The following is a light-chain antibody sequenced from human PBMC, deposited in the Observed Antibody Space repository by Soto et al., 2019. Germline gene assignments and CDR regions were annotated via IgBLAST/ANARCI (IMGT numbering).Light chain of an antibody. J-gene: IGLJ1*01. CDR3: QAYDSRSASKV. CDR2: GNE. CDR1: KSNIGAGYD. V-gene: IGLV1-40*01. Sequence: QAVLTQPPSVSGAPGQMVTISCSGSKSNIGAGYDVHWYQQLPGAAPTLLIYGNEYRPSGVLDRFSGSVSGTSASLAISGLRSDDEADYYCQAYDSRSASKVFGSGTKLTVL.